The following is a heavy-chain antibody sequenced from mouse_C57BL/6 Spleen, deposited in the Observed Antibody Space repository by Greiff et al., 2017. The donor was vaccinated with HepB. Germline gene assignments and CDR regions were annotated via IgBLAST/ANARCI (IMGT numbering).Heavy chain of an antibody. CDR1: GFTFSDYY. Sequence: EVQLVESGGGLVQPGGSLKLSCAASGFTFSDYYMYWVRQTPEKRLEWVAYISNGGGSTYYPDTVKGRFTISRDNAKNTLYLQMSRLKSEDTAMYYCARRSTTVVEYFDVWGTGTTVTVSS. CDR3: ARRSTTVVEYFDV. V-gene: IGHV5-12*01. D-gene: IGHD1-1*01. J-gene: IGHJ1*03. CDR2: ISNGGGST.